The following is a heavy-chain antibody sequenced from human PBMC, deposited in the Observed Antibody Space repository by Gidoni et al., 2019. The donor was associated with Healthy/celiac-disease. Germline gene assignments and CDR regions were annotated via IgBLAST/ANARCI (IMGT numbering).Heavy chain of an antibody. J-gene: IGHJ4*02. V-gene: IGHV4-31*03. Sequence: QVPLQASGPGLVQHSQTLSLTCPVYGGSIRRVGYYCSWIRPHPGKGMEWIGYIYYIRSTYYNPSLKSRGTISVDTSKNQFPLKLSLVTAADTAVYYCASSPAQGTFWSGYYFDYWGQGTLVTVSS. CDR1: GGSIRRVGYY. CDR3: ASSPAQGTFWSGYYFDY. D-gene: IGHD3-3*01. CDR2: IYYIRST.